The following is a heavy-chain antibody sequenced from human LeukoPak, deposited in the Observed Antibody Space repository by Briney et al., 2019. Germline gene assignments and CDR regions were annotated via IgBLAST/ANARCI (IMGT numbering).Heavy chain of an antibody. CDR2: VSDSGNT. CDR1: GGSISSHY. J-gene: IGHJ5*02. Sequence: NPSETLSLTCTVSGGSISSHYWSWIRQPPGKGLEWIGYVSDSGNTVYNPSLKSRVTILRDTSKTQFSLRLSSVTAADTAAYYCARHATGSYSVPWLDPWGQGTLVTVSS. CDR3: ARHATGSYSVPWLDP. V-gene: IGHV4-59*08. D-gene: IGHD3-10*01.